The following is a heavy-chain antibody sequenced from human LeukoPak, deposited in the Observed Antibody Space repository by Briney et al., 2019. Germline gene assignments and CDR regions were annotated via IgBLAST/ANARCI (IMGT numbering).Heavy chain of an antibody. J-gene: IGHJ6*03. CDR2: ISAYNGNT. CDR1: GYTFTSYG. D-gene: IGHD2-2*01. CDR3: ARDLNSGYCSSTSCYPWGYYYYYYMDV. Sequence: ASVKVSCKASGYTFTSYGISWVRQAPGQGLEWMGWISAYNGNTNYAQKLQGGVTMTTDTSTSTAYMELRSLRSDDTAVYYCARDLNSGYCSSTSCYPWGYYYYYYMDVWGKGTTVTVSS. V-gene: IGHV1-18*01.